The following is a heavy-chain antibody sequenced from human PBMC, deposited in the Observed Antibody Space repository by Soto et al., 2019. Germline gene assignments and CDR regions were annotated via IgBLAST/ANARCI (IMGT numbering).Heavy chain of an antibody. D-gene: IGHD6-19*01. V-gene: IGHV3-23*01. CDR2: ISGGGSVT. J-gene: IGHJ3*02. Sequence: GGSLRLSCAASGFTFSSSAMTWFRQAPGKGLEWVSAISGGGSVTYYTDSVKGRFTISRDNSKNTLYLQMNSLRAEDTAVYYCARNTSGRQGSAFDIWGQGTMVTVSS. CDR1: GFTFSSSA. CDR3: ARNTSGRQGSAFDI.